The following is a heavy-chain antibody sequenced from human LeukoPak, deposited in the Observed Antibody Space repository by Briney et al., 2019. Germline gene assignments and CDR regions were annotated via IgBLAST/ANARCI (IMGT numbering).Heavy chain of an antibody. CDR1: GFTFGDYY. CDR2: IQPDGNGK. V-gene: IGHV3-7*03. CDR3: AKDGRTWVY. D-gene: IGHD7-27*01. J-gene: IGHJ4*02. Sequence: GGSLGLSCAASGFTFGDYYMSWVRQAPGKGLEWVANIQPDGNGKKYVDSVKGRFTISRDNAKNSLYLQMNSLRAEDTAVYYCAKDGRTWVYWGQGTLVTVSS.